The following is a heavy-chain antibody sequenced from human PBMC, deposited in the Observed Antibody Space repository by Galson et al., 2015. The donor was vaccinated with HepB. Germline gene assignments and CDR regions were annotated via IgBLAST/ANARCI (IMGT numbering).Heavy chain of an antibody. Sequence: PALVKPTQTLTLTCTVSGFSLSNARMGVSWIRQPPGKALEWLAHIFSKDENAYSTSLKSRLTISKDTSKSQVVLTMTNVDPVDTATYYCARTILHYYDSSGYYDYWGQGTLVTVSS. V-gene: IGHV2-26*01. CDR3: ARTILHYYDSSGYYDY. D-gene: IGHD3-22*01. J-gene: IGHJ4*02. CDR1: GFSLSNARMG. CDR2: IFSKDEN.